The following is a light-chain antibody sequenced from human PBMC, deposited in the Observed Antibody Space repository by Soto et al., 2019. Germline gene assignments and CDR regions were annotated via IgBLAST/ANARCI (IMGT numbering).Light chain of an antibody. J-gene: IGKJ5*01. CDR3: QQYNSYPIP. V-gene: IGKV1D-16*01. Sequence: DIQMTQSPSSLSASVGDRVTITCRASQGIGNWLAWYQQKPEKAHKSLIYGASTLQGGVPSRFSGSRSGPDFTLTISSLQPEEFATYYCQQYNSYPIPFGQGPRLEI. CDR2: GAS. CDR1: QGIGNW.